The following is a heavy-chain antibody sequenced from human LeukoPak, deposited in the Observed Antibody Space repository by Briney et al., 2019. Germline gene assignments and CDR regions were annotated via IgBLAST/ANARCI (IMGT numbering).Heavy chain of an antibody. CDR3: ARAPPPRYCSSTSCEGYYYYMDV. CDR1: GGSISSYY. D-gene: IGHD2-2*01. Sequence: SETLSLTCTVSGGSISSYYWSWIRQPPGKGLEWIGYIYYSGSTNYNPSLKSRVTISVDTSKNHFSLKLSSVTAADTAVYYCARAPPPRYCSSTSCEGYYYYMDVWGKGTTVTVSS. CDR2: IYYSGST. V-gene: IGHV4-59*01. J-gene: IGHJ6*03.